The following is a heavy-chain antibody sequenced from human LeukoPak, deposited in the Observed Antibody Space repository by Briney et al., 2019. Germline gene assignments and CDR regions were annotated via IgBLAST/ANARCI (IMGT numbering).Heavy chain of an antibody. CDR1: GFTLSSNW. D-gene: IGHD1-26*01. J-gene: IGHJ3*02. CDR3: TRSGRGGAFDI. V-gene: IGHV3-74*01. Sequence: GGPLRLSCAGSGFTLSSNWMHWVRQAPGKGLVWVSRIYSDGSRTNYADSVKGRFTISGDNAKNTQYLQMNSLRVEDTAVYYCTRSGRGGAFDIWGQGTMVTVSS. CDR2: IYSDGSRT.